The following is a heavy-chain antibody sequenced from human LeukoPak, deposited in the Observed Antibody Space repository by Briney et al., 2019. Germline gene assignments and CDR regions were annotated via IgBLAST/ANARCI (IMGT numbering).Heavy chain of an antibody. Sequence: GGSLRLSCAASGFTFSSYGMHWVRQAPGKGLEWVAVIWYDGSNKYYADSVKGRFTISRDNSKNTLYLQMNSLRAEDTAVYYCAKEPYDSSGNYFFSTDYWGQGTLVTVSS. CDR1: GFTFSSYG. CDR2: IWYDGSNK. D-gene: IGHD3-22*01. J-gene: IGHJ4*02. CDR3: AKEPYDSSGNYFFSTDY. V-gene: IGHV3-33*06.